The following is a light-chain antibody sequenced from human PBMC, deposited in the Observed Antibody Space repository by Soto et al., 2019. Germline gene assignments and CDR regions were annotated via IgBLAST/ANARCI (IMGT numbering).Light chain of an antibody. CDR3: QQYGSSPIT. CDR2: GAS. J-gene: IGKJ5*01. Sequence: IVLTQSPVTLSLSPGERATLSCRASQSVSSRLAWYQQKPGQAPRLLISGASSRATGIPDRFSGSGSATDFTLTISRLEPEDFALYYCQQYGSSPITFGQGTRLEI. CDR1: QSVSSR. V-gene: IGKV3-20*01.